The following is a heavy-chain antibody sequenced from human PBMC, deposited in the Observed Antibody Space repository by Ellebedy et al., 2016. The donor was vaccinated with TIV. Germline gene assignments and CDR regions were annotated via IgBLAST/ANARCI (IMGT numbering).Heavy chain of an antibody. CDR3: ARAAGIHYYYYGMDV. Sequence: SVKVSXXASGGTFSSYAISWVRQAPGQGLEWMGGIIPIFGTANCAQKFQGRVTITADESTSTAYMELSSLRSEDTAVYYCARAAGIHYYYYGMDVWGQGTTVTVSS. J-gene: IGHJ6*02. CDR1: GGTFSSYA. CDR2: IIPIFGTA. V-gene: IGHV1-69*13. D-gene: IGHD2-2*02.